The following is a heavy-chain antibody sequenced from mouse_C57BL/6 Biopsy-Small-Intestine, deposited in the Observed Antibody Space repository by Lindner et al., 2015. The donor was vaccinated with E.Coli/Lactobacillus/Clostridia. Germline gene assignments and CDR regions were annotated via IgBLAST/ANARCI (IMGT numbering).Heavy chain of an antibody. CDR2: IYPGGGYT. Sequence: VQLQESGAELVRPGTPVKMSCKASGYTFTNYWIGWAKQRPGHGLEWIGDIYPGGGYTNYNEKFKGKATLTADKSSSTAYMQFSSLTSEDSAIYYCARGWDGYAMDYWGQGTSVTVSS. J-gene: IGHJ4*01. V-gene: IGHV1-63*01. D-gene: IGHD4-1*01. CDR1: GYTFTNYW. CDR3: ARGWDGYAMDY.